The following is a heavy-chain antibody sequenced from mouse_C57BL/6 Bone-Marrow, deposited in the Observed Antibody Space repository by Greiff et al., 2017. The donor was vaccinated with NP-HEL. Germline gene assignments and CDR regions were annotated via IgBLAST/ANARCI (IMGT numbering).Heavy chain of an antibody. J-gene: IGHJ4*01. Sequence: QVHVKQPGAELVKPGASVKLSCKASGYTFTSYWMHWVKQRPGRGLEWIGRIDPNSGGTTYNEKFKSKATLTVDKPSSTAYMQLSSLTSEDSAVYYCARAVVATNYAMDYWGQGTSVTVSS. CDR2: IDPNSGGT. D-gene: IGHD1-1*01. CDR3: ARAVVATNYAMDY. CDR1: GYTFTSYW. V-gene: IGHV1-72*01.